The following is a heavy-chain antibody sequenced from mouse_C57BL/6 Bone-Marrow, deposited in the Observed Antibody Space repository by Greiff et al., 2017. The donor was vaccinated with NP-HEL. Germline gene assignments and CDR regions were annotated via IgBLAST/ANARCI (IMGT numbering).Heavy chain of an antibody. Sequence: DVKLVESGGDLVKPGGSLKLSCAASGFTFSSYGMSWVRQTPDKRLEWVATISSGGSYTYYPDSVKGRFTISRDNAKNTLYLQMSSLKSEDTAMYYCARRPPIYYYGSPYYAMDYWGQGTSVTVSS. D-gene: IGHD1-1*01. CDR1: GFTFSSYG. J-gene: IGHJ4*01. V-gene: IGHV5-6*02. CDR3: ARRPPIYYYGSPYYAMDY. CDR2: ISSGGSYT.